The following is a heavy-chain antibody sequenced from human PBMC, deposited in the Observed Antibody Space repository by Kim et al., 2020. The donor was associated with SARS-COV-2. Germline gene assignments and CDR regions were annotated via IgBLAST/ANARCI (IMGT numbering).Heavy chain of an antibody. D-gene: IGHD2-15*01. CDR2: INHSGST. Sequence: SETLSLTCAVYGGSFSGYYWSWIRQPPGKGLEWIGEINHSGSTNYNPSLKSRVTIAVXTSKNQFSXXLSSXTAADTAVYYCXPICSXXSCDEWFDPWGQGTXVTVSS. CDR3: XPICSXXSCDEWFDP. CDR1: GGSFSGYY. J-gene: IGHJ5*02. V-gene: IGHV4-34*01.